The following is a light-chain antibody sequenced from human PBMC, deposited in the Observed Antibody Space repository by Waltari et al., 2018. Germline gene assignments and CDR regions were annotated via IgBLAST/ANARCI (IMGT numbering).Light chain of an antibody. V-gene: IGLV2-14*01. CDR1: DSDLGSYNY. Sequence: QSAPTQPASVSGSPGQSITISCIGIDSDLGSYNYVSWYRQTTGKAPEVIIYDFSSRPPGVSSRFSGSKSGNTASLTISGLQAEDEGHYYCTSYTTTRLTFGGGTKLTV. CDR3: TSYTTTRLT. J-gene: IGLJ2*01. CDR2: DFS.